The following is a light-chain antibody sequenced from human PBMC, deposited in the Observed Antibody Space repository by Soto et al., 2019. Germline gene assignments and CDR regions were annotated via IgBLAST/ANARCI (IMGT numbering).Light chain of an antibody. Sequence: QTVVTQEPSLTVSPGGTVTLTCGSSTGTVTTGHFPYWFQQKPGQAPRTLIYDTTNKHSWTPARFSASLLGGKAALTLSGAQPEDDAEYYCLLSYSGPRVVFGGGIKLTVL. CDR3: LLSYSGPRVV. J-gene: IGLJ2*01. V-gene: IGLV7-46*01. CDR1: TGTVTTGHF. CDR2: DTT.